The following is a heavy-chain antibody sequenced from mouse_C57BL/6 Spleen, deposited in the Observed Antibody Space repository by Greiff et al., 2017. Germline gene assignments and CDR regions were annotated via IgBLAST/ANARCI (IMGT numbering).Heavy chain of an antibody. J-gene: IGHJ2*01. Sequence: QVQLKQPGAELVRPGTSVKLSCKASGYTFTSYWMHWVKQRPGQGLEWIGVIDPSDSYTNYNQKFKGKATLTVDPASSTAYMQLSSLTSEDSAVYYGARALTVVATGDYWGQGTTLTVSS. D-gene: IGHD1-1*01. CDR2: IDPSDSYT. CDR3: ARALTVVATGDY. V-gene: IGHV1-59*01. CDR1: GYTFTSYW.